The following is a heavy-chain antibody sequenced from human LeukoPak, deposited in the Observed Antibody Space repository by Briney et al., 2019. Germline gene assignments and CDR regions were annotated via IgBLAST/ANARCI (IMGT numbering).Heavy chain of an antibody. V-gene: IGHV4-4*02. CDR1: GGSISSSNW. D-gene: IGHD1-26*01. Sequence: SETLSLTCAVSGGSISSSNWWSWVRQPPGKGLEWIGEIYHSGSTNYNPSLKGRVTISVDKSKNQFSLKLSSVTAADTAVYYCARFTRYSGSTRGTDYWGQGTLVTVSS. CDR2: IYHSGST. CDR3: ARFTRYSGSTRGTDY. J-gene: IGHJ4*02.